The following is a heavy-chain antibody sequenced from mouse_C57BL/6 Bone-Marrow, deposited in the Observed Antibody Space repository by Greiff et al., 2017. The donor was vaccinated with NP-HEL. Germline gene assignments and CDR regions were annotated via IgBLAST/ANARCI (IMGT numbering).Heavy chain of an antibody. J-gene: IGHJ2*01. V-gene: IGHV1-54*01. D-gene: IGHD1-3*01. Sequence: QVQLQQSGAELVRPGTSVKVSCKASGYAFTNYLIDWVKQRPGQGLEWIGVINPGSGGTNYNEKFKGKATLTADKSSSTAYMQLSSLTSEDSAVYFCASWRGSSYYFECWGQGTTLTVSS. CDR2: INPGSGGT. CDR1: GYAFTNYL. CDR3: ASWRGSSYYFEC.